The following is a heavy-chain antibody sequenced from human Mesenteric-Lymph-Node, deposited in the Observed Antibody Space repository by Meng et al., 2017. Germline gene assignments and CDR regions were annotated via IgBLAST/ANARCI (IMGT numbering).Heavy chain of an antibody. V-gene: IGHV3-48*03. CDR3: ARVEYSSSFSPFDY. CDR2: ISSSGSTI. CDR1: GFTFGSYE. J-gene: IGHJ4*02. D-gene: IGHD6-6*01. Sequence: GESLKISCAASGFTFGSYEMNWVRQAPGKGLEWVSYISSSGSTIYYADSVKGRFTISRDNAKNSLYLQMNSLRAEDTAVYYCARVEYSSSFSPFDYWGQGTLVTVSS.